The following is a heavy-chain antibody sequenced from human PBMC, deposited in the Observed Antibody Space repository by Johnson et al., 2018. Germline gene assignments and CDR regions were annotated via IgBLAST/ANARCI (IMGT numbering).Heavy chain of an antibody. CDR2: ISSSSSDI. CDR1: GFTFSSYS. Sequence: VQLVESGGGLVQPGGSLRLSCAASGFTFSSYSMNWVRQAPGKGLEWVASISSSSSDIDYADSVKGRFTISRANAKNSMYLQMNSLRAEDTAVYYWARDRLQYSYYYYYMDVWGKGTTVTVSS. CDR3: ARDRLQYSYYYYYMDV. J-gene: IGHJ6*03. D-gene: IGHD6-6*01. V-gene: IGHV3-21*01.